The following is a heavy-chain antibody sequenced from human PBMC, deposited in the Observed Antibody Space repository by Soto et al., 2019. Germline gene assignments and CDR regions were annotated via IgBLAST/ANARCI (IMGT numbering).Heavy chain of an antibody. CDR1: GYTFTSYS. J-gene: IGHJ6*02. CDR2: ISAYNGNT. V-gene: IGHV1-18*01. Sequence: QVQLVQSGAEVKKPGASVKVSCKASGYTFTSYSISWVRQAPGQGLEWMGWISAYNGNTNYAQKLQGRVTMTTDTSTRTAYMELRSLGSDDTAVYYCARDGGYCSGGSCYWSSDYYYGLDVWGQGTTVIVSS. CDR3: ARDGGYCSGGSCYWSSDYYYGLDV. D-gene: IGHD2-15*01.